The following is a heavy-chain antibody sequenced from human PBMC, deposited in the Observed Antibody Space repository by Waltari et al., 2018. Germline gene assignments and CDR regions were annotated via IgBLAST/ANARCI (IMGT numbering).Heavy chain of an antibody. V-gene: IGHV3-30-3*01. D-gene: IGHD3-16*01. CDR3: ARDRGGETYYFDY. J-gene: IGHJ4*02. CDR1: LITLASYA. Sequence: VQLVEWGESEVQRGRSLGRSCATTLITLASYAMHWVRQAQGKGLEWVAVISYDGSNKYYAASVKGRFTISRDNSKNTLYLQMNSLRAEDTAVYYCARDRGGETYYFDYWGQGTLVTVSS. CDR2: ISYDGSNK.